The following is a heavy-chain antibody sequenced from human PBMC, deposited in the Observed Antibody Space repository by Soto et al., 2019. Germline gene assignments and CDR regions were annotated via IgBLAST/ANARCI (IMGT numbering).Heavy chain of an antibody. J-gene: IGHJ5*02. CDR2: IIPFFGTT. D-gene: IGHD5-18*01. CDR1: GGIFSSYG. CDR3: AGGMDTALGKWFDP. V-gene: IGHV1-69*12. Sequence: QVQLVQSGAEVKKPGSSVKVSCKTSGGIFSSYGITWVRQAPGQGLEWMGGIIPFFGTTTYAQMFQGRVKISADESMTTTDMKLNSLRYEDTAVYYCAGGMDTALGKWFDPWGQGTRVIVSS.